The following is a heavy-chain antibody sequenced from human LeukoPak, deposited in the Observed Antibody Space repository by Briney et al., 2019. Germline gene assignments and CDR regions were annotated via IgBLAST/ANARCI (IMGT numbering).Heavy chain of an antibody. CDR1: GYTFTGYY. D-gene: IGHD4-17*01. CDR2: INPNSGGT. CDR3: ARAGYGDLNWFDP. Sequence: ASVKVSCKASGYTFTGYYIYWVRQAPGQGLEWMGWINPNSGGTNYAQKFQGRVTMTRDTSISTAYMELSRLRSDDTAVYYCARAGYGDLNWFDPWGQGTLVTVSS. J-gene: IGHJ5*02. V-gene: IGHV1-2*02.